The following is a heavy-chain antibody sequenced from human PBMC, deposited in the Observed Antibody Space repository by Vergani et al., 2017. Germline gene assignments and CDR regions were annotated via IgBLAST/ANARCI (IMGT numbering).Heavy chain of an antibody. CDR1: GYNFTNYW. CDR2: IDPGDSDT. Sequence: EVQLVQSGAEVKKPGESLKISCKGSGYNFTNYWIGWVRQRPGKGLEWMGIIDPGDSDTRYSPSFQGKVTISADKSISTAYLQWSSLKATDTAMYYCARDLTAHFDFWGQGSLVTASS. D-gene: IGHD6-25*01. V-gene: IGHV5-51*03. J-gene: IGHJ4*02. CDR3: ARDLTAHFDF.